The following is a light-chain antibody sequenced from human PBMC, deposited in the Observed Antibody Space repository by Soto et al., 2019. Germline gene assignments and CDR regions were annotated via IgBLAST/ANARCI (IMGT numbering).Light chain of an antibody. V-gene: IGKV1-5*01. CDR2: DAS. CDR3: QQYNYNTSGT. Sequence: DIQMTQSPSTLSASVGDRVTITCRASQSLSNWLAWYQQKPGKAPKLLIYDASSLESGVPSRFSGSGFGTEFTLTISSRQPDDFATYYCQQYNYNTSGTFGQGTKVEIK. CDR1: QSLSNW. J-gene: IGKJ1*01.